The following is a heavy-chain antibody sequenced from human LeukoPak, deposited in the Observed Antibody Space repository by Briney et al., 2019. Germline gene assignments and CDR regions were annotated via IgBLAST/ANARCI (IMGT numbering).Heavy chain of an antibody. CDR3: AKGSNLDPSGYYLHYFDN. D-gene: IGHD3-22*01. J-gene: IGHJ4*02. Sequence: GGSLRLSCAASGFTLTTYAMSWVRQAPGKGLEWVSGMSGSGSTHYADSVKGRFTISRDISKNTVYLQMNSLRAEDTAVYYCAKGSNLDPSGYYLHYFDNWGQGILVTVSS. V-gene: IGHV3-23*01. CDR2: MSGSGST. CDR1: GFTLTTYA.